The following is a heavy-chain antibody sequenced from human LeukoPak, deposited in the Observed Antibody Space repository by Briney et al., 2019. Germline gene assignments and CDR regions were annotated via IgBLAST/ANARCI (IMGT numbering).Heavy chain of an antibody. CDR2: IIPIFGTA. CDR1: GGTFSSYA. CDR3: ASGSFRRYYYGMDV. V-gene: IGHV1-69*13. Sequence: ASVKVSCKASGGTFSSYAISWVRQAPGQGLEWMGGIIPIFGTANYAQKFQGRVTITADESTGTAYMELSSLRSEDTAVYYCASGSFRRYYYGMDVWGQGTTVTVSS. D-gene: IGHD3-10*01. J-gene: IGHJ6*02.